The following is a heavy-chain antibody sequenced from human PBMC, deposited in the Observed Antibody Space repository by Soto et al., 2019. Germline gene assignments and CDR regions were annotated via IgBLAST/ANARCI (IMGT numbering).Heavy chain of an antibody. J-gene: IGHJ6*02. Sequence: PVGSLRLSCAASGFTFSSYGMHWVRQAPGKGLEWVAVIWYDGSNKYYADSVKGRFTISRDNSKNTLYLQMNSLRAEDTAVYYCARDLARYCSSTSCSPHYYYGMDVWGQGTTVTVSS. CDR1: GFTFSSYG. D-gene: IGHD2-2*01. CDR2: IWYDGSNK. V-gene: IGHV3-33*01. CDR3: ARDLARYCSSTSCSPHYYYGMDV.